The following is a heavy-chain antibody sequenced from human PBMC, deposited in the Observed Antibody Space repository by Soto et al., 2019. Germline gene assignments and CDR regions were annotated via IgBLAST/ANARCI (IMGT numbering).Heavy chain of an antibody. CDR3: ARGSDDFYGMDV. V-gene: IGHV4-59*01. J-gene: IGHJ6*02. Sequence: SETLSLTCTVSGGSISSYYWSWIRQPPGKGLEWIGYIYYSGSTNYNPSLKSRVTISVDTSKNQFSLKLSSVTAAGTAVYYCARGSDDFYGMDVWGQGTTVTVSS. CDR2: IYYSGST. D-gene: IGHD3-10*01. CDR1: GGSISSYY.